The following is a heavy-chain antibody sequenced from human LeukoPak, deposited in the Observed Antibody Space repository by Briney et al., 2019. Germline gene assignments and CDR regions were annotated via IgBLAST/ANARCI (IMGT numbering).Heavy chain of an antibody. CDR2: INTDGRTT. CDR1: GFTFSNYW. CDR3: ARDRLPDGLPDY. J-gene: IGHJ4*02. V-gene: IGHV3-74*01. Sequence: GGSLRLSCAASGFTFSNYWMHWVRQAPGKGLEWVSRINTDGRTTDYADSVKGRFTISRDNAKNTLYLQMNSLRAEDTAVYYCARDRLPDGLPDYWGQGTLVTVSS.